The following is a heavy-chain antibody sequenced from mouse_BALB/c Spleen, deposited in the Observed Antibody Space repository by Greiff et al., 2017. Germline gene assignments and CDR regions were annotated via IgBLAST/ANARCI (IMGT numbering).Heavy chain of an antibody. J-gene: IGHJ4*01. D-gene: IGHD2-3*01. Sequence: VKLMESGPGLVAPSQSLSITCTVSGFSLTSYGVHWVRQPPGKGLEWLGAIWAGGSTNYNSALMSRLSISKDNSKSQVFLKMNSLQTDDTAMYYCARFYDGYYVYAMDYWGQGTSVTVSS. V-gene: IGHV2-9*02. CDR1: GFSLTSYG. CDR3: ARFYDGYYVYAMDY. CDR2: IWAGGST.